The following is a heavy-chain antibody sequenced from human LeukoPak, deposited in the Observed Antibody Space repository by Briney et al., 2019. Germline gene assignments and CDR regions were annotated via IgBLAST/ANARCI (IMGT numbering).Heavy chain of an antibody. Sequence: SETLSLTCTVSGGSITSYYWSWIRQTPGKGLEWIGYISNSGSTNYNPSLKSRVTMSIDTSKNLFSLKLSSVTAADTAVYYCARTYYDILTGNSLFDYWGQGTLVTVSS. CDR3: ARTYYDILTGNSLFDY. CDR1: GGSITSYY. J-gene: IGHJ4*02. CDR2: ISNSGST. V-gene: IGHV4-59*01. D-gene: IGHD3-9*01.